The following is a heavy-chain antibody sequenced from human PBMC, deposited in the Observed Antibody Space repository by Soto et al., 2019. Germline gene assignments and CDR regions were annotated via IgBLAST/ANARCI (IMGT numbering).Heavy chain of an antibody. D-gene: IGHD6-13*01. CDR2: FDPEDGET. Sequence: QVQLVQSGAEVKKPGASVKVSCKVSGYTLTELSMHWVRQAPGKGLEWMGGFDPEDGETIYAQKFQGRVTMTEDTATYTAYMELRMLRSKYTDVYYCSTKGRWYVGYYYYGMDVWGQGTTVTVSS. J-gene: IGHJ6*02. CDR3: STKGRWYVGYYYYGMDV. CDR1: GYTLTELS. V-gene: IGHV1-24*01.